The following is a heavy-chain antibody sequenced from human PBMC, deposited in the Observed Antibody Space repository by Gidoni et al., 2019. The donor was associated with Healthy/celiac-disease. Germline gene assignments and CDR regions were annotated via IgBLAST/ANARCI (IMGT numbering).Heavy chain of an antibody. D-gene: IGHD2-21*02. CDR3: ARHDYCGGDCYYDAFDI. Sequence: QVQLQESGPGLVKPSATLSLTCTVSAGSISSYYWSWIRQPPGKGLEWIGYAYYSGSPNYTPSLKSRVTISLYPSKNQCSLKLSSVTAADTAVYYCARHDYCGGDCYYDAFDIWGQGTMVTVSS. CDR1: AGSISSYY. J-gene: IGHJ3*02. CDR2: AYYSGSP. V-gene: IGHV4-59*08.